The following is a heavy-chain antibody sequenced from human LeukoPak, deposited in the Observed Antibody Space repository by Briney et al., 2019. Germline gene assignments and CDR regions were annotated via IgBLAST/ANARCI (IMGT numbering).Heavy chain of an antibody. Sequence: GGSLRLSCAASGFTFSNHGMAWVRQAPGKGLEWLSSTSGSGNSKYYADSVKGRFTISRDNSKNTLFLQMNSLRAEDTAVYYCARDHGGWGLLDYWGQGTLVTVSS. CDR1: GFTFSNHG. J-gene: IGHJ4*02. V-gene: IGHV3-23*01. D-gene: IGHD3-16*01. CDR2: TSGSGNSK. CDR3: ARDHGGWGLLDY.